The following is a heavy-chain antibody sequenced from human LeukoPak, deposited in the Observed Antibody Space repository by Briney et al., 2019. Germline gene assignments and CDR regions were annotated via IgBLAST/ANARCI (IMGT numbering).Heavy chain of an antibody. V-gene: IGHV3-21*01. D-gene: IGHD3-9*01. Sequence: PGGSLRLSCAASGFTFSSYSMNWVRQAPGKGLEWVSSISSSSSYIYYADSVKGRFTISRDNAKNSLYLQMNSLRAEDTAVYYCAREGRYFDWFTHTGFDYWGQGTLVTVSS. CDR1: GFTFSSYS. CDR3: AREGRYFDWFTHTGFDY. J-gene: IGHJ4*02. CDR2: ISSSSSYI.